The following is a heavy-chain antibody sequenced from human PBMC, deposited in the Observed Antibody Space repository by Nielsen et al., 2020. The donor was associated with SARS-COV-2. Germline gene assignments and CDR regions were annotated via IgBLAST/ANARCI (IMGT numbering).Heavy chain of an antibody. J-gene: IGHJ6*03. Sequence: ASVKVSCKASGYTFTGYYMHWVRQAPGQGLEWMGWINPNSGGTNYAQKFQGWVTMTRDTSISTAYMELSGLRSDDTAVYYCARGAGSTDVLRFLEWSNYYYYMDVWGKGTTVTVSS. CDR1: GYTFTGYY. V-gene: IGHV1-2*04. CDR2: INPNSGGT. D-gene: IGHD3-3*01. CDR3: ARGAGSTDVLRFLEWSNYYYYMDV.